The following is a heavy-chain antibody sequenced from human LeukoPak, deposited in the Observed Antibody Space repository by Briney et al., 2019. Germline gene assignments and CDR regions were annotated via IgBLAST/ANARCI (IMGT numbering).Heavy chain of an antibody. D-gene: IGHD6-19*01. CDR1: GFTFSSYG. V-gene: IGHV3-30*18. Sequence: PGGSLRLSCAASGFTFSSYGMHWVRQAPGKGLEGVAVISYDGSNKYYADSVKGRFTISRDNSKNTLYPQMNSLRAEDTAVYYCAKDGIAVAGSGNGMDVWGKGTTVTVSS. J-gene: IGHJ6*04. CDR2: ISYDGSNK. CDR3: AKDGIAVAGSGNGMDV.